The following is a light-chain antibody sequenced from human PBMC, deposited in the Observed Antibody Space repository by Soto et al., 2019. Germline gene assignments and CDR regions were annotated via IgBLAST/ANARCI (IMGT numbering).Light chain of an antibody. J-gene: IGLJ2*01. CDR1: SGSIASNY. V-gene: IGLV6-57*04. CDR3: QSYDSSNVV. CDR2: ENN. Sequence: NFMLTQPHSVSESPGKTVTISCTRSSGSIASNYVQWYQQRPGSAPTTVIYENNQRPSGGPDRFSGSTDSSSNSASLTISGLQTEDEADYYCQSYDSSNVVFGGGTQLTVL.